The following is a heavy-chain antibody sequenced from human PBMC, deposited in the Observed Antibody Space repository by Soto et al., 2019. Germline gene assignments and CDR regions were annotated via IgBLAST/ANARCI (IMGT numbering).Heavy chain of an antibody. D-gene: IGHD1-7*01. Sequence: PGGSLRLSCAASGFTFSNAWMNWVRQAPGKGLEWVGRIKSKTDGGTTDYAAPVKGRFTISRDDSKNTLYLQMNSLKTEDTAVYYCTTDLELGAGTTINYGMDVWGQGTTVTVSS. CDR3: TTDLELGAGTTINYGMDV. V-gene: IGHV3-15*07. J-gene: IGHJ6*02. CDR1: GFTFSNAW. CDR2: IKSKTDGGTT.